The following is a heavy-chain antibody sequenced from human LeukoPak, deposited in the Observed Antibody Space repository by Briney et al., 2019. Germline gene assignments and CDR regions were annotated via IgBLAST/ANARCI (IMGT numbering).Heavy chain of an antibody. D-gene: IGHD3-10*01. Sequence: GGSLRLSCAASGFTFSNYDMYWVRQVTGKGLEWVSAIGTAGDTHYPSSLKGRFTISRENAKNSLYLQMNSLTAGDTAVYYCARAGVTMVRGLDYGMDVWGQGTTVTVSS. J-gene: IGHJ6*02. CDR1: GFTFSNYD. V-gene: IGHV3-13*01. CDR3: ARAGVTMVRGLDYGMDV. CDR2: IGTAGDT.